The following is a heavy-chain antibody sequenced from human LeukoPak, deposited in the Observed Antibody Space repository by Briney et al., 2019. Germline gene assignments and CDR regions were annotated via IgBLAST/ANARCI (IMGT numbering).Heavy chain of an antibody. Sequence: GGSLRLSCAGSGLSVSYNYMTWVRQAPGKGLEWVANIKEDGTEKFYVDSVKGRFTVSRDNARASVFLQMNSLRAEDTAVYYCTRDDPRVGSTETDWGQGTLVTVSS. CDR3: TRDDPRVGSTETD. D-gene: IGHD1-26*01. CDR2: IKEDGTEK. V-gene: IGHV3-7*01. CDR1: GLSVSYNY. J-gene: IGHJ4*02.